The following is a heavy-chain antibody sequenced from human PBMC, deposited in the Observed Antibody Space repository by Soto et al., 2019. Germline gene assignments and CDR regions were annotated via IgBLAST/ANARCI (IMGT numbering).Heavy chain of an antibody. CDR1: GFTFSSYD. J-gene: IGHJ4*02. Sequence: GGSLRLSXSASGFTFSSYDMHWVRQGPGKGLEWVSAIGTAGDTNYAGSVKGRFTISRENAKNSLYLQMNSLRAGDTAIYFRARAIGPTLFDYWGQGTLVTVSS. CDR3: ARAIGPTLFDY. CDR2: IGTAGDT. D-gene: IGHD3-22*01. V-gene: IGHV3-13*04.